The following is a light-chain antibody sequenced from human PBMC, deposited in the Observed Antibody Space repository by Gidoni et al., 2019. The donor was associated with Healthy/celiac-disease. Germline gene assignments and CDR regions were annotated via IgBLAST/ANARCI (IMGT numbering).Light chain of an antibody. J-gene: IGKJ1*01. CDR2: KAS. V-gene: IGKV1-5*03. CDR3: QQYNSYPGT. Sequence: QMTQSPSTLSASVGDRVTITCRASQSISSWFAWYQQKPGKAPKRLIYKASSLESGVPSRFSGSGSGTEFTLTISSLQPDDFATYYCQQYNSYPGTFGQGTKVEIK. CDR1: QSISSW.